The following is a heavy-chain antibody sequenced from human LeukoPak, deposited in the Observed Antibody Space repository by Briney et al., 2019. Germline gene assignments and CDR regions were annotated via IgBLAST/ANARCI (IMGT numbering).Heavy chain of an antibody. V-gene: IGHV3-74*01. CDR3: AKVRSRGVVVAATVY. CDR1: GFTFSSYW. J-gene: IGHJ4*02. CDR2: INSDGSST. Sequence: GGSLRLSCAASGFTFSSYWMHWVRQAPGKGLVWVSRINSDGSSTSYADSVKGRFTISRDNAKNTLYLQMNSLRAEDTAVYYCAKVRSRGVVVAATVYWGQGTLVTVSS. D-gene: IGHD2-15*01.